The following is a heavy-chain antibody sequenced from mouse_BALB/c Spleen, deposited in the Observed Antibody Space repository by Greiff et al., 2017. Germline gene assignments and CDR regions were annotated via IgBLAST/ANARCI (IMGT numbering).Heavy chain of an antibody. J-gene: IGHJ4*01. CDR1: GFTFSSYT. CDR2: ISSGGSYT. CDR3: TRGAYGNYEGYAMDY. V-gene: IGHV5-6-4*01. D-gene: IGHD2-10*02. Sequence: DVQLVESGGGLVKPGGSLKLSCAASGFTFSSYTMSWVRQTPEKRLEWVATISSGGSYTYYPDSVKGRFTISRDNAKNTLYLQMSSLKSEDTAMYYCTRGAYGNYEGYAMDYWGQGTSVTVSS.